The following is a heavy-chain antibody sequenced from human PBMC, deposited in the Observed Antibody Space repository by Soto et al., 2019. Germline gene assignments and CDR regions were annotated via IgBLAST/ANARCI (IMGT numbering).Heavy chain of an antibody. V-gene: IGHV1-18*01. CDR3: ARDNRSSSGWAFDI. D-gene: IGHD6-19*01. Sequence: ASVKVSCKASGYTFTSYGISWVRQAPGQGLEWMGWISAYNGNTNYAQKLQGRVTMTTDASTSTAYMELRSLRSDDTAVYYCARDNRSSSGWAFDIWGQGTMVTVSS. J-gene: IGHJ3*02. CDR2: ISAYNGNT. CDR1: GYTFTSYG.